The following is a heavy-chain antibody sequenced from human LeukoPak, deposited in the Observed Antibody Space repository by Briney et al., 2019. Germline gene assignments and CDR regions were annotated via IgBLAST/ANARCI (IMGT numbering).Heavy chain of an antibody. CDR2: ISAYNGNT. Sequence: GASVKVSCKASGYTFTSYGISWVRQAPGQGLEWMGWISAYNGNTNYAQKLQGRVTMTTDTSTSTAYMELRSLRSDDTAVYYCARDSGTHGVVVVAAVDYWGQGTLVTVSS. D-gene: IGHD2-15*01. CDR1: GYTFTSYG. J-gene: IGHJ4*02. V-gene: IGHV1-18*01. CDR3: ARDSGTHGVVVVAAVDY.